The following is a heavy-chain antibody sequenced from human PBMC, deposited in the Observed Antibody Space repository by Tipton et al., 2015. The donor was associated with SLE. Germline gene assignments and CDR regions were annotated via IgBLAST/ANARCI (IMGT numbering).Heavy chain of an antibody. CDR3: ARFSGHDAYFFDY. Sequence: TLSLTCTVSGGSISNTYYWAWIRQPPGKGLEWIGQSYDRGSTFYNPSLKSRVTISVDTSNNQFSLSLTSVTAADTAIYYCARFSGHDAYFFDYWGQGTLVTVSS. V-gene: IGHV4-61*05. CDR1: GGSISNTYY. D-gene: IGHD5-12*01. CDR2: SYDRGST. J-gene: IGHJ4*02.